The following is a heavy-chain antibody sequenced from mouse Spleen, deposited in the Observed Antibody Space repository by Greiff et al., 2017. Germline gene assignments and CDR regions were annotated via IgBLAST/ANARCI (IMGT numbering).Heavy chain of an antibody. CDR3: ARRGGYYDGSYEAMDY. V-gene: IGHV8-12*01. J-gene: IGHJ4*01. D-gene: IGHD1-1*01. CDR2: IYWDDDK. CDR1: GFSLSTSGMG. Sequence: QVTLKESGPGILQSSQTLSLTCSFSGFSLSTSGMGVSWIRQPSGKGLEWLAHIYWDDDKRYNPSLKSRLTISKDTSRNQVFLKITSVDTADTATYYCARRGGYYDGSYEAMDYWGQGTSVTVSS.